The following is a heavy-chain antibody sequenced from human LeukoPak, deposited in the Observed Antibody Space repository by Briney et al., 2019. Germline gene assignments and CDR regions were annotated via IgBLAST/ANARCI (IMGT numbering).Heavy chain of an antibody. CDR2: IKQDGSDK. J-gene: IGHJ4*02. D-gene: IGHD1-14*01. V-gene: IGHV3-7*01. CDR1: GFTFTKYW. Sequence: GGSLRLSCAPSGFTFTKYWMTWVRQAPGKVLEWVGNIKQDGSDKNYMDSVKGRFNISRDNTKNSVYLQMSSLRAEDTAVYYCAREVWGPEYWGQGTLVTVSS. CDR3: AREVWGPEY.